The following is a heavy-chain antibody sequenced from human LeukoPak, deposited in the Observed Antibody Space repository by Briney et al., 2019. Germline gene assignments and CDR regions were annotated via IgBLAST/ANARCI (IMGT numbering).Heavy chain of an antibody. J-gene: IGHJ5*02. CDR1: GGSLSGYY. CDR2: INRSGIA. D-gene: IGHD2-8*01. CDR3: ARAPPDIVLIVYATRWNWFDP. V-gene: IGHV4-34*01. Sequence: WETLSLTCAVYGGSLSGYYWGWIRQPPGKGLGWIGEINRSGIANYNPSPKSRVTITVDTAKNQFSLKMSSVSAADTAVYYCARAPPDIVLIVYATRWNWFDPWGQGTLVTVSS.